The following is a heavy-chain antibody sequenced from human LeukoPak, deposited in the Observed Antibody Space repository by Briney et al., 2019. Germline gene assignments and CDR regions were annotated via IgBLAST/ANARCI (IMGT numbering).Heavy chain of an antibody. CDR2: IYYSGTT. J-gene: IGHJ4*02. V-gene: IGHV4-31*03. CDR3: ARDGISYGIDY. D-gene: IGHD5-18*01. Sequence: MTSETLSRTCTVSGASISSGGYYWSWIRQHPGKGLEWIGYIYYSGTTYYNPSLKSRVTISVDTSENQFSLKLTSVTAADTAVYYCARDGISYGIDYWGQGTLVTVSS. CDR1: GASISSGGYY.